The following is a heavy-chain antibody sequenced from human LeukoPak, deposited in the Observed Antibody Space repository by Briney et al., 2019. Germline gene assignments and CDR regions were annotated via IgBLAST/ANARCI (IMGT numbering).Heavy chain of an antibody. D-gene: IGHD1-1*01. J-gene: IGHJ5*02. Sequence: PSETLSLTCTVSGGSISSYYWSWIRQPAGKGLEWIGRIYTSGSTNYNPSLKSRVTMSVDTSKNQSSLKLSSVTAADTAVYYCARASWVQLERLGNWFDPWGQGTLVTVSS. V-gene: IGHV4-4*07. CDR3: ARASWVQLERLGNWFDP. CDR1: GGSISSYY. CDR2: IYTSGST.